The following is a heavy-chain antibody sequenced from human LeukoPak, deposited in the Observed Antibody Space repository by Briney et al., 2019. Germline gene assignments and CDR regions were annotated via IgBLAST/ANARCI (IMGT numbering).Heavy chain of an antibody. J-gene: IGHJ4*02. CDR3: ASEQPFFDY. Sequence: GGSLRLSCAASGFTFSSYAMSWVRQAPGKGLEWVSYISSSSSTIYYADSVKGRFTISRHNAKDSLYLQMNSLRAEDTAVYYCASEQPFFDYWGQGTLVTVSS. V-gene: IGHV3-48*04. CDR1: GFTFSSYA. D-gene: IGHD6-13*01. CDR2: ISSSSSTI.